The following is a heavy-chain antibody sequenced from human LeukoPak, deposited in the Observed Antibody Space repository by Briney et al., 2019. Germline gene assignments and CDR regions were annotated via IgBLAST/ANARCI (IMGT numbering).Heavy chain of an antibody. Sequence: PGGSLRLSCAASGFTFDDYAMHWVRQAPGKGGGWGSGICWNSGSIGSADSVKGRFTISRDNAKNSLYLQMNSLRAEDTALYYCAKDISHGGNGRTLFDYWGQGTLVTVSS. V-gene: IGHV3-9*01. J-gene: IGHJ4*02. CDR3: AKDISHGGNGRTLFDY. CDR2: ICWNSGSI. D-gene: IGHD4-23*01. CDR1: GFTFDDYA.